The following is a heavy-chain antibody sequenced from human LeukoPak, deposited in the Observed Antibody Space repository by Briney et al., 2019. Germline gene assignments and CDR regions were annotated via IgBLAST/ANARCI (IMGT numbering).Heavy chain of an antibody. CDR1: GYSLTNYW. J-gene: IGHJ5*02. V-gene: IGHV5-51*01. CDR3: ARIEMATLGALRWFVP. Sequence: GESLKISCQGSGYSLTNYWLGWLRQMPGKGLEWMGIIYPGDSDTRYSPSFQGQVTISADKSISTAYLQWGSLKASDTAMYYCARIEMATLGALRWFVPWGQGTLVTVSS. CDR2: IYPGDSDT. D-gene: IGHD5-24*01.